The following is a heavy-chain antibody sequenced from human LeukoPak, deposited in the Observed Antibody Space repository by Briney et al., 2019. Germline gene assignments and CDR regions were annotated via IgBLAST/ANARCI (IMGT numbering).Heavy chain of an antibody. CDR3: ARGRLTATLTVDY. CDR2: IYYSGST. CDR1: GGSISSYY. V-gene: IGHV4-59*01. J-gene: IGHJ4*02. D-gene: IGHD2-21*02. Sequence: PSETLSLTCTVSGGSISSYYWSWIRQPPGKGLEWIGYIYYSGSTNYNPSLKSRVTISVDTSKNQFSLKLSSVTAEDTAVYYCARGRLTATLTVDYWGQGTLVTVSS.